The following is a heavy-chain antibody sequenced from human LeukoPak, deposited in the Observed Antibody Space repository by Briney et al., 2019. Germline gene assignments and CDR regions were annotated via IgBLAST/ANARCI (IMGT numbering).Heavy chain of an antibody. Sequence: GGSLRLSCAASGFTFSSYAMSWVRQAPGKGLEWVSAISGSGGSSYYADSVKGRFTISRDNSKNTLFLHMNSLRAEDTALYYCAKPGIGGDQMIFDYWGQGTLVTVSS. D-gene: IGHD2-21*02. J-gene: IGHJ4*02. V-gene: IGHV3-23*01. CDR2: ISGSGGSS. CDR3: AKPGIGGDQMIFDY. CDR1: GFTFSSYA.